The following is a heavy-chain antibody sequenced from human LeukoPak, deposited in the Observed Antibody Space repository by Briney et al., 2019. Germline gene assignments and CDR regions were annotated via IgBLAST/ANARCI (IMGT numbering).Heavy chain of an antibody. J-gene: IGHJ6*04. Sequence: SVKVSCKASGGTFNSYAISWVRQAPGQGLEWMGGIIPIFGTANYAQKFQGRVTITADESTSTAYMELSSLRSEDTAVYYCARAPRHPRSYCSGGSCYSGMDVWGKGTTVTISS. V-gene: IGHV1-69*13. D-gene: IGHD2-15*01. CDR2: IIPIFGTA. CDR1: GGTFNSYA. CDR3: ARAPRHPRSYCSGGSCYSGMDV.